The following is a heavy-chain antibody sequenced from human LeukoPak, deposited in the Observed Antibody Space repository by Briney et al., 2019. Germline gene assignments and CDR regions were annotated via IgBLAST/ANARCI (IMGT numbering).Heavy chain of an antibody. CDR2: ISSSGSTI. J-gene: IGHJ6*02. Sequence: GGSLRLSCAASGFTFSSYEMNWVRQAPGKGLEWVSYISSSGSTIHYADSVEGRFTISRDNAKNSLYLQMNSLRAEDTAVYYCARDREDYGVRRGMDVWGQGTTVTVSS. CDR3: ARDREDYGVRRGMDV. V-gene: IGHV3-48*03. D-gene: IGHD4-17*01. CDR1: GFTFSSYE.